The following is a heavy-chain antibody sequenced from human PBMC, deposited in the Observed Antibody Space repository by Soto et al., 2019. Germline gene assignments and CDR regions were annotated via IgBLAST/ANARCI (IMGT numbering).Heavy chain of an antibody. Sequence: QVHLVQSGAEVKKPGASVKVSCTGSVYAFTTYGITCVRQAPGQGLEWMGWISAHNGNTNYAQKLQGRVTVTRDTSTSTAYMELRSLRSDDTAVYYCARGRYGDYWGQGALVTVSS. CDR1: VYAFTTYG. CDR3: ARGRYGDY. J-gene: IGHJ4*02. CDR2: ISAHNGNT. D-gene: IGHD1-1*01. V-gene: IGHV1-18*01.